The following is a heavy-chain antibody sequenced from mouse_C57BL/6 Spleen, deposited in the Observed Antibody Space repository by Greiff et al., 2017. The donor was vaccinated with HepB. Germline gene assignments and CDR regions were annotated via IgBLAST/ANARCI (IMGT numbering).Heavy chain of an antibody. D-gene: IGHD1-1*01. CDR3: ARSLYYGSSFYFDY. Sequence: EVQVVESGGDLVKPGGSLKLSCAASGFTFSSYGMSWVRQTPDKRLEWVATISSGGSYTYYPDSVKGRFTISRDNAKNTLYLQMSSLKSEDTAMYYCARSLYYGSSFYFDYWGQGTTLTVSS. V-gene: IGHV5-6*01. J-gene: IGHJ2*01. CDR1: GFTFSSYG. CDR2: ISSGGSYT.